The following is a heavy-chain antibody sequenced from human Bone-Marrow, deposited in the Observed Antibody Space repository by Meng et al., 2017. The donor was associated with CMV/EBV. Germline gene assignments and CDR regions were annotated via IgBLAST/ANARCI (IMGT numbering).Heavy chain of an antibody. D-gene: IGHD3-10*01. V-gene: IGHV5-51*01. CDR1: GYSFTSYW. J-gene: IGHJ6*01. Sequence: GESLKISCKGSGYSFTSYWIGWVRQMPGKGLEWMGIIYPGDSDTRYSPSFQGQVTISADKSISTAYLQWSSLKASDTAMYYCARRAHSSLDFGEERHYGMDVWGQGTTVTVSS. CDR2: IYPGDSDT. CDR3: ARRAHSSLDFGEERHYGMDV.